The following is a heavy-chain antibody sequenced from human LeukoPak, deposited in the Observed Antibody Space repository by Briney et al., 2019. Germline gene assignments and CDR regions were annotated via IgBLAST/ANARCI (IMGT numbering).Heavy chain of an antibody. CDR3: ARDALVTTSSYYYYMDV. Sequence: PGGSLRLSCAASGFTFSNYNMNWVRQAPGKGLEWVSSISSSSSYIFYADSVKGRFTISRDNAKNSLDLQMNSLRAEDTAVYYCARDALVTTSSYYYYMDVWGKGTTVTVSS. CDR1: GFTFSNYN. V-gene: IGHV3-21*01. CDR2: ISSSSSYI. D-gene: IGHD5-12*01. J-gene: IGHJ6*03.